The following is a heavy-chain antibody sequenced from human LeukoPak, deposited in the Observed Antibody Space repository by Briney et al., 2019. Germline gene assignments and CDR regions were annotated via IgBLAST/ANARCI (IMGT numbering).Heavy chain of an antibody. J-gene: IGHJ6*02. V-gene: IGHV4-4*07. CDR1: GGSISSYY. CDR2: IYTSGST. CDR3: ARASPCGGSCYYYGMDV. D-gene: IGHD2-15*01. Sequence: SETLSLTYTVSGGSISSYYWSWIRQPAGKGLERIGRIYTSGSTNYNPSLKSRVTMSVDTSKNQFSLKLSSVTAADTAVYYCARASPCGGSCYYYGMDVWGQGTTVTVSS.